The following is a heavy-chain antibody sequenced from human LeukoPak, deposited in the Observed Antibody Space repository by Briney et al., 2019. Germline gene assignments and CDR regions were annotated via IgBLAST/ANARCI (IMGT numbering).Heavy chain of an antibody. D-gene: IGHD5-18*01. CDR1: GFTFSSYG. Sequence: GGSLRLSCEASGFTFSSYGMHWVRQAPGKGLEWVAVISYDGSNKYYADSVKGRFTISRDNSKNTLYLQMNSLRAGDTAVYYCARADLRGYSLDYWGQGTLVTVSS. CDR2: ISYDGSNK. V-gene: IGHV3-30*03. J-gene: IGHJ4*02. CDR3: ARADLRGYSLDY.